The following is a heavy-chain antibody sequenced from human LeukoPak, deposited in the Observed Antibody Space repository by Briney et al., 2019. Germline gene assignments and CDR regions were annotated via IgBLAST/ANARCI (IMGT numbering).Heavy chain of an antibody. V-gene: IGHV3-21*01. J-gene: IGHJ4*02. D-gene: IGHD4-17*01. Sequence: GGSLRLSCGASGFTFSSYSMNWVRQAPGKGLEWVSSISSSSSYIYYADSVKGRSTISRDNAKNSLYLQMNSLRAEDTAVYYCARGIDDYGDLRLDYWGQGTLVTVSS. CDR2: ISSSSSYI. CDR3: ARGIDDYGDLRLDY. CDR1: GFTFSSYS.